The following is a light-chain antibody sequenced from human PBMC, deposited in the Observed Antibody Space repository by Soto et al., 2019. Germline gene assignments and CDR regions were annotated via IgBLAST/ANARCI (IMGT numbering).Light chain of an antibody. CDR1: QSISSW. V-gene: IGKV1-5*03. CDR2: KAS. Sequence: DIQMTQSPSTLSASVGDRVTITCRASQSISSWLAWYQQKPGKAPKLLIYKASSLESGVPSRFSGSGSGTEFTLTISSPQPDDFATYYCQKYNSSRGFGQGPKVNIK. CDR3: QKYNSSRG. J-gene: IGKJ1*01.